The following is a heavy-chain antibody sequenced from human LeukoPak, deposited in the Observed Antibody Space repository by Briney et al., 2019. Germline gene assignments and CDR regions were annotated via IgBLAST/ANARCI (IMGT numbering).Heavy chain of an antibody. V-gene: IGHV1-58*01. CDR3: AADGTWTDAFDI. D-gene: IGHD1-26*01. Sequence: SVKVSCKASGFTFTSSAVQWVRQARGQRLEWIGWIVVGRGNTNYAQKFQERVTITRDMSTSTAYMELSSLRSEDTAVYYCAADGTWTDAFDIWGQGTMVTVSS. CDR1: GFTFTSSA. CDR2: IVVGRGNT. J-gene: IGHJ3*02.